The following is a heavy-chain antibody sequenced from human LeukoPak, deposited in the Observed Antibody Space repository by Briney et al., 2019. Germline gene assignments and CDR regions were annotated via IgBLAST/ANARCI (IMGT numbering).Heavy chain of an antibody. Sequence: ASVKVSCKASGYTFTSYGISWVRQAPGQGLEWMGWISAYNGNTNYAQKLQGRVTMTTDTSTSTAYMELRSLRSDDTAVYYCAREFPHDSSGYYYVDAFDIWGQGTMVTVSS. CDR1: GYTFTSYG. V-gene: IGHV1-18*01. D-gene: IGHD3-22*01. J-gene: IGHJ3*02. CDR3: AREFPHDSSGYYYVDAFDI. CDR2: ISAYNGNT.